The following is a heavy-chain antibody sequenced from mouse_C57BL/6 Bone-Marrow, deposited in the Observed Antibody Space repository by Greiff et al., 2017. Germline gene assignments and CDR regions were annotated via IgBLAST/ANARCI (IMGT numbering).Heavy chain of an antibody. V-gene: IGHV1-81*01. J-gene: IGHJ3*01. CDR2: IYPRSGNT. D-gene: IGHD1-1*01. Sequence: VQLLQSGAELARPGASVKLSCKASGYTFTSYGISWVKQRTGQGLEWIGEIYPRSGNTYYNEKFKGKATLTADKSSSTAYMELRSLTSEDSAVYFCARAPYYYGSSWFAYWGQGTLVTVSA. CDR1: GYTFTSYG. CDR3: ARAPYYYGSSWFAY.